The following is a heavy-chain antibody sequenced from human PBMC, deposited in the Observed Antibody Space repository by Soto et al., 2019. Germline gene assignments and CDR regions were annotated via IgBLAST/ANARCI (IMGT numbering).Heavy chain of an antibody. CDR1: GGSFSGYY. Sequence: SETLSLTCAVYGGSFSGYYWSWIRQPPEKGLEWIGEINHSGSTNYNPSLKSRVTISVDTSKNQFSLKLSSVTAADTAVYYCARVSPASTVTTTYYYYYMDVWGKGTTVTVSS. CDR3: ARVSPASTVTTTYYYYYMDV. CDR2: INHSGST. V-gene: IGHV4-34*01. D-gene: IGHD4-17*01. J-gene: IGHJ6*03.